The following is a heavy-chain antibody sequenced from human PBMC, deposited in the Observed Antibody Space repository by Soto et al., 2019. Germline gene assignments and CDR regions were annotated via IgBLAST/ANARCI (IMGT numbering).Heavy chain of an antibody. CDR2: ISSDSSTI. Sequence: EVQLVESGGGLVQPGGSLRLSCAASGFTFSSYSINWVRQAPGKGLEWVSYISSDSSTIYYADSVKGRFTISRDNAKNSLYLQMNSLRDDHTAVYYCARDSNPPGMDVWGQGTTVTVSS. CDR3: ARDSNPPGMDV. J-gene: IGHJ6*02. V-gene: IGHV3-48*02. CDR1: GFTFSSYS.